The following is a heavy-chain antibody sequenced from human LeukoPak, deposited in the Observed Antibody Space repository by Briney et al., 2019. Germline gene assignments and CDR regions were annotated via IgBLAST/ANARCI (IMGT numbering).Heavy chain of an antibody. D-gene: IGHD6-19*01. CDR2: IKQDGSEK. CDR3: ARVPIAVAGMANWFDP. CDR1: GFTFSSYG. V-gene: IGHV3-7*01. J-gene: IGHJ5*02. Sequence: GGSLRLSCAASGFTFSSYGMHWVRQAPGKGLEWVANIKQDGSEKYYVDSVKGRFTISRDNAKNSLYLQMNSLRAEDTAVYYCARVPIAVAGMANWFDPWGQGTLVTVSS.